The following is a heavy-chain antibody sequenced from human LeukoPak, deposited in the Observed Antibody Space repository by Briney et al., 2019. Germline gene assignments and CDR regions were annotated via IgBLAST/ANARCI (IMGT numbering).Heavy chain of an antibody. Sequence: GASVTVSCKASGYTFTSYGISWVRQAPGQGLEWMGWISAYNGNTNYAQTLQGRVTMTTDTSTSTAYMELRSLRSDDTAVYYCAVDYSNPHYYYGMDVWGQGTTVTVSS. CDR2: ISAYNGNT. V-gene: IGHV1-18*01. D-gene: IGHD4-11*01. J-gene: IGHJ6*02. CDR1: GYTFTSYG. CDR3: AVDYSNPHYYYGMDV.